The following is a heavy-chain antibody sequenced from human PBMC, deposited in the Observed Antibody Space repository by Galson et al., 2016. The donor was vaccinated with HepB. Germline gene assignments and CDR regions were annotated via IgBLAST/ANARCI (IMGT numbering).Heavy chain of an antibody. V-gene: IGHV3-33*01. CDR3: ARDDGDEPGYHEAFDI. CDR1: GFTLSTYG. D-gene: IGHD3-9*01. J-gene: IGHJ3*02. CDR2: IWYDAINK. Sequence: SLRLSCAVSGFTLSTYGIHWVCQAPGKGLEWVAVIWYDAINKFYADSVRGRFTISRDDSNNTVYLEMNSLGAEDTTMYYCARDDGDEPGYHEAFDIWGQGTMVTVSS.